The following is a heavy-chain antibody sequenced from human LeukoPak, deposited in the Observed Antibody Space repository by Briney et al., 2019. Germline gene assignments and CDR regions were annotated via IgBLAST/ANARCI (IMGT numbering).Heavy chain of an antibody. D-gene: IGHD5-12*01. CDR1: GGSFSGYY. CDR3: ARGSPSRGYSGYGTPGWYFDL. J-gene: IGHJ2*01. V-gene: IGHV4-34*01. Sequence: PSETLSLTCAVYGGSFSGYYWSWIRQPPGKGLEWIGEINHSGSTNYNPSLKSRVTISVDTSKNQFSLKLSSVTAADTAVYYCARGSPSRGYSGYGTPGWYFDLWGRGTLVTVSS. CDR2: INHSGST.